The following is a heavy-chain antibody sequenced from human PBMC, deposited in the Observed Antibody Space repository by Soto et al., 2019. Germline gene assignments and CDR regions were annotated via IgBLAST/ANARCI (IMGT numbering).Heavy chain of an antibody. V-gene: IGHV3-7*03. D-gene: IGHD3-3*02. Sequence: SLRLSCAASGFTFRTYWMNWVRQAPGKGLEWVAKINQDGSVKYYVDSVRGRFTISRDNAKNSLYLQMNSLRAEDTAVYYCAKGIFGWPFDYWGQGTLVTVSS. CDR2: INQDGSVK. CDR1: GFTFRTYW. J-gene: IGHJ4*02. CDR3: AKGIFGWPFDY.